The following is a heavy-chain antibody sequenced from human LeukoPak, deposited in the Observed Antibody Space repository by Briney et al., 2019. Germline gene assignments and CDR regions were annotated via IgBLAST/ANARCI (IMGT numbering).Heavy chain of an antibody. D-gene: IGHD3-16*01. CDR1: GFTFSSYW. CDR3: ARGGGLDV. CDR2: INHNGNVD. V-gene: IGHV3-7*03. Sequence: GGSLRLSCAASGFTFSSYWMNWARQAPGKGLEWVASINHNGNVDYYVDSVKGRFTISRDNAKNSLYLQMSSLRAEDTAVYFCARGGGLDVWGQGATVTVSS. J-gene: IGHJ6*02.